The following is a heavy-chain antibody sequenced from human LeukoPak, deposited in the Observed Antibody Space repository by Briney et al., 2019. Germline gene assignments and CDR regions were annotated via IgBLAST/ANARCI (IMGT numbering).Heavy chain of an antibody. Sequence: SETLSLTCAVYGGSFSGYYWSWIRQPPGKGLEWIGEINHSGSPNYNPSLKSRVTISVDTSKNQFSLKLSSVTAADTAVYYCARNDDSSSIDYWGQGTLVTVSS. D-gene: IGHD6-6*01. CDR2: INHSGSP. J-gene: IGHJ4*02. CDR3: ARNDDSSSIDY. V-gene: IGHV4-34*01. CDR1: GGSFSGYY.